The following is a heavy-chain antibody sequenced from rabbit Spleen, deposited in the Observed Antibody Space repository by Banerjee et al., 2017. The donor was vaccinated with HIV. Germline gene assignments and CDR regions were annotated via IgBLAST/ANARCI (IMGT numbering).Heavy chain of an antibody. CDR2: IYTGNGKN. Sequence: QSLEESGGDLVKPGASLTLTCTASGFSFISSYDMSWVRQAPGKGLEWIGFIYTGNGKNYYASWAKGRFTISKSSSTTVTLRMTSLTAADRAAYFCARDLVGVIGWNFYLWGQGTLVTVS. CDR3: ARDLVGVIGWNFYL. D-gene: IGHD1-1*01. CDR1: GFSFISSYD. J-gene: IGHJ3*01. V-gene: IGHV1S40*01.